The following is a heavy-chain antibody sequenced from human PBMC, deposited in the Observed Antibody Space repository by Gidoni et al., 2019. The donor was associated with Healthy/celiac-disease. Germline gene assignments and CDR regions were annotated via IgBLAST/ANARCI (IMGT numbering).Heavy chain of an antibody. J-gene: IGHJ6*02. V-gene: IGHV1-69*06. Sequence: QVQLVQSGAEVKKPGSSVKVSCKASGGTFSSYDISWVRQAPGQGLEWMGGIIPIFGTANYAQKFQGRVTITADKSTSTAYMELSSLRSEDTAVYYCARDLAAAGTRNYYYGMDDWGQGTTVTVSS. CDR3: ARDLAAAGTRNYYYGMDD. CDR2: IIPIFGTA. D-gene: IGHD6-13*01. CDR1: GGTFSSYD.